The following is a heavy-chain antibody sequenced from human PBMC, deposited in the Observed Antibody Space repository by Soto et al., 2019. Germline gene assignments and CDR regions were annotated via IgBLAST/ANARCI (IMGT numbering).Heavy chain of an antibody. J-gene: IGHJ3*02. Sequence: QVQLVQSGAEVKKPGSSVKVSCKASGVTFSSYAISWVRQAPGQGLEWMGGISPIFGTANYAQKFQGRVTITADKSTSTAYMELSSLRSEDTAVYYCARLYYYSSGYPGAFDIWGQGTMVTVSS. CDR1: GVTFSSYA. CDR2: ISPIFGTA. V-gene: IGHV1-69*06. D-gene: IGHD3-22*01. CDR3: ARLYYYSSGYPGAFDI.